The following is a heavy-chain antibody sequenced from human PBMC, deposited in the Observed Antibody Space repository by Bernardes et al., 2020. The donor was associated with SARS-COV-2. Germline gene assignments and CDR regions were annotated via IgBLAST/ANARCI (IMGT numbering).Heavy chain of an antibody. V-gene: IGHV3-49*04. D-gene: IGHD4-4*01. J-gene: IGHJ4*02. CDR3: TRGAFIYSEYYFDY. CDR1: GFTFGDYG. CDR2: MRSKAYGRTI. Sequence: GGSLRLSCTGSGFTFGDYGMGWVRQAPGKELEWVAFMRSKAYGRTIEHAASAKGRITISRDDSKSIAYLQMSSLKTEDTAVYYCTRGAFIYSEYYFDYWGQGTLVTVSP.